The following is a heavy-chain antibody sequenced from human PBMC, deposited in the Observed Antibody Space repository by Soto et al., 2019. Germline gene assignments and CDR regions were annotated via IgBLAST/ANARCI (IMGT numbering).Heavy chain of an antibody. CDR2: IDYSGST. Sequence: QVQLQESGPGLVKPSQTLSLTCSVSGGSISSGGYYWCWVRQHPGKGLEWIGYIDYSGSTNYNPSLTSGLSMSVDTSKNLFSRQLSSVTAAEPAVYYCARRASGYIHGPPHYYDGMDVWGQGTTVTVSS. V-gene: IGHV4-31*03. CDR1: GGSISSGGYY. D-gene: IGHD5-18*01. CDR3: ARRASGYIHGPPHYYDGMDV. J-gene: IGHJ6*02.